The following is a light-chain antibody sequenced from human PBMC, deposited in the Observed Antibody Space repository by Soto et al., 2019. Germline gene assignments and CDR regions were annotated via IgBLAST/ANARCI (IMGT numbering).Light chain of an antibody. J-gene: IGKJ1*01. Sequence: DVVMTQSPLSLPVTPGEPASISCRSSQSLLHSNGYNYLDWYLQKPGQSPQLLIYLGSNRASGDPARFSGSGSGTDVTRKISRVEAEDVGVYYCMEALETPWTFGPGTQVEIK. V-gene: IGKV2-28*01. CDR1: QSLLHSNGYNY. CDR3: MEALETPWT. CDR2: LGS.